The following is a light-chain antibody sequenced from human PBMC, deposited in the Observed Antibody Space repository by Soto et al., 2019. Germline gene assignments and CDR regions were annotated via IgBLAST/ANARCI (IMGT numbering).Light chain of an antibody. J-gene: IGLJ3*02. CDR3: QSYDSSLSGSV. CDR2: GSI. V-gene: IGLV1-40*01. Sequence: QSVLTQPPSVSGAPGQRVTLSCTGSSSNIGAGYDVHWYQQLPGTAPKLLIYGSINRPSGVPDRFSGSKSGTSASLAITGLRTEDEADYYCQSYDSSLSGSVLGGGTKLTVL. CDR1: SSNIGAGYD.